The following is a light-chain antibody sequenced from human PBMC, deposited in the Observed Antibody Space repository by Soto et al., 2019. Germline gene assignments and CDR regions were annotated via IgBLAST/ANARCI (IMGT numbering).Light chain of an antibody. CDR2: DVS. CDR1: QSVSSNY. CDR3: QQYGSSPRT. Sequence: IGLKQSPGTVSLSAGERASLSCRASQSVSSNYLAWYQQKSGQAPSLLIYDVSRRATGIPERFSGSGSGTDFTLIISRLEPEDVAVYYCQQYGSSPRTFGQGTKVAIK. V-gene: IGKV3-20*01. J-gene: IGKJ1*01.